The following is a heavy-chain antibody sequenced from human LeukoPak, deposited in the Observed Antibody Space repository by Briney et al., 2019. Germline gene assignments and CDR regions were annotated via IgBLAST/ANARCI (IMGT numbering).Heavy chain of an antibody. J-gene: IGHJ6*03. CDR1: GYTFTNYY. V-gene: IGHV1-46*01. CDR3: ARQYTAMVNHPYYYYYYMDV. D-gene: IGHD5-18*01. Sequence: ASVKVSCKASGYTFTNYYFHWVRQAPGQGLEWMGIINPSGGSTSYAQKFQGRVTMTRNTSISTAYMELSSLRSEDTAAYYCARQYTAMVNHPYYYYYYMDVWGKGTTVTISS. CDR2: INPSGGST.